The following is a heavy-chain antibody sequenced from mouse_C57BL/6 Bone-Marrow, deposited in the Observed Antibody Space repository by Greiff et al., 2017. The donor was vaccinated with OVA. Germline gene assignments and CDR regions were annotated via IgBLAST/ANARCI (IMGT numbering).Heavy chain of an antibody. CDR1: GFSLTSYG. V-gene: IGHV2-2*01. CDR2: IWRGGST. CDR3: ARKDDISGYAWFAY. D-gene: IGHD3-2*02. J-gene: IGHJ3*01. Sequence: QVQLQQSGPGLVQPSQSLSITCTVSGFSLTSYGVHWVRQSPGKGLECLGVIWRGGSTDSNAAFISKLSISQDNSKSQVFFKMTSLQADDTAIYYWARKDDISGYAWFAYWGQGTLVTVSA.